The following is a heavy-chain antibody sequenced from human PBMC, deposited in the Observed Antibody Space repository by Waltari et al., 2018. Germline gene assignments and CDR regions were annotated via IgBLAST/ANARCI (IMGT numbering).Heavy chain of an antibody. V-gene: IGHV1-8*01. CDR1: GYTFTSYD. J-gene: IGHJ6*02. D-gene: IGHD1-1*01. CDR3: AREHYYYYYYGMDV. Sequence: QVRLVQSGAEVKKPGASVKVSCKASGYTFTSYDLNWVRQTTGQGLEWMGWMNPNSGNTGYAQKFQGRVTMTRNTSISKAYMELSSLRSEETAVYYCAREHYYYYYYGMDVWGQGTTVTVSS. CDR2: MNPNSGNT.